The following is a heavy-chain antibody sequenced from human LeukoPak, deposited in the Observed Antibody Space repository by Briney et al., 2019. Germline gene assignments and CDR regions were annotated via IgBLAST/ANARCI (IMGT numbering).Heavy chain of an antibody. D-gene: IGHD1-26*01. V-gene: IGHV3-30*02. CDR1: GFTFSSYG. CDR2: IRYDGSNK. J-gene: IGHJ6*03. CDR3: AKGSGWEMSYYYYYMDV. Sequence: PGGSLRLSCAASGFTFSSYGMTWVRQAPGKGLEWVAFIRYDGSNKYYADSVKGRFTISRDNSKNTLYLQMNSLRAEDTAVYYCAKGSGWEMSYYYYYMDVWGKGTTVTISS.